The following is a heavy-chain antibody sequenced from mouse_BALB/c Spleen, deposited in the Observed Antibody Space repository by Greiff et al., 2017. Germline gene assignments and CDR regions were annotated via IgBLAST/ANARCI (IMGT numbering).Heavy chain of an antibody. CDR2: ISYSGST. V-gene: IGHV3-2*02. Sequence: EVLLVESGPGLVKPSQSLSLTCTVSGYSITSDYAWNWIRQFPGNKLEWMGYISYSGSTSYNPSLKSRISITRDTSKNQFFLQLNSVTTEDTATYYGARFSYYGYDGDFSFAYWGQGTLVTVSA. J-gene: IGHJ3*01. D-gene: IGHD2-2*01. CDR3: ARFSYYGYDGDFSFAY. CDR1: GYSITSDYA.